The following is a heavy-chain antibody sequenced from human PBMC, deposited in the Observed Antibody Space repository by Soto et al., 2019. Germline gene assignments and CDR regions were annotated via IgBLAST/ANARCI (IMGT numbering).Heavy chain of an antibody. D-gene: IGHD1-26*01. CDR2: ISYDGSNK. Sequence: PGGSLRLSCAASGFTFSSYGMHWVRQAPGKGLEWVAVISYDGSNKYYADSVKGRFTISRDNSKNTLYLQMNSLRAEDTAVYYCAKDSGPAPISGSYYALLVYWGQGTMVTVYS. J-gene: IGHJ4*02. CDR1: GFTFSSYG. CDR3: AKDSGPAPISGSYYALLVY. V-gene: IGHV3-30*18.